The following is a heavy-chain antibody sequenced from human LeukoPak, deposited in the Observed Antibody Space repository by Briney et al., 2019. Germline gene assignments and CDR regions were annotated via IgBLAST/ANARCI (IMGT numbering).Heavy chain of an antibody. D-gene: IGHD1-1*01. CDR3: ARDYGGNWNDGYRFDY. J-gene: IGHJ4*02. CDR2: ISTTGST. CDR1: GGSISSGNYY. Sequence: SQSLSLTCTVSGGSISSGNYYWSWIRQPAGKGLEWIGRISTTGSTHYNPSLKSRVTISVDTSKNQFSLKLSSVTAADTAVYYCARDYGGNWNDGYRFDYWGQGTLVTVSS. V-gene: IGHV4-61*02.